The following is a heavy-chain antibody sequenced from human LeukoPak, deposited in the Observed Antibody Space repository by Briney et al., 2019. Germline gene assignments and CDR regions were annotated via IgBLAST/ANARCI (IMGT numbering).Heavy chain of an antibody. CDR2: IYPGDSDT. J-gene: IGHJ3*02. CDR3: ARLGSGWYFNAFDI. Sequence: GESLEISCQGSGYSFTSYWIGWVRRLPGKGLEWMGIIYPGDSDTTYSPSFQGQVTISADKSISTAYLQWSSLKASDTAMYYCARLGSGWYFNAFDIWGQGTMVAVSS. V-gene: IGHV5-51*01. CDR1: GYSFTSYW. D-gene: IGHD6-19*01.